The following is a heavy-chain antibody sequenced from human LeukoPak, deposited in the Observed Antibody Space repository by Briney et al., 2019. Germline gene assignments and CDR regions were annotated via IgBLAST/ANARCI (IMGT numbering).Heavy chain of an antibody. CDR3: ARDTYCSGGSCPASEFDP. CDR2: ISYDGSNK. CDR1: GFTFSSYA. Sequence: PGGSLRLSCAASGFTFSSYAMRWVRQAPGKGLEWVAVISYDGSNKYYADSVKGRFTISRDNSKNTLYLQMNSLRAEDTAVYYCARDTYCSGGSCPASEFDPWGQGTLVTVSS. J-gene: IGHJ5*02. V-gene: IGHV3-30-3*01. D-gene: IGHD2-15*01.